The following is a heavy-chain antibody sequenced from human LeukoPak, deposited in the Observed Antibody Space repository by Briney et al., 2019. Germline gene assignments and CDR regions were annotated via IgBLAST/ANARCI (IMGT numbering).Heavy chain of an antibody. CDR1: GFTFSSYG. V-gene: IGHV3-23*01. D-gene: IGHD3-10*01. CDR3: AKGFYGSRYWYFDR. J-gene: IGHJ2*01. Sequence: GGSLRPSCGASGFTFSSYGMSWVRQAPGKGLEWVSSITGGGGRTYDADSVNGRFTISRDNSKNILYLQMNILGAEDTALYYCAKGFYGSRYWYFDRWGRGTLVTVSS. CDR2: ITGGGGRT.